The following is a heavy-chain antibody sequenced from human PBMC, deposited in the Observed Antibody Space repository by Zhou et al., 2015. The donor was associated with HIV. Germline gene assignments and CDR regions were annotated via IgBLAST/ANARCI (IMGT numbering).Heavy chain of an antibody. CDR2: ITPIFGTA. CDR3: ARWFGRFDY. V-gene: IGHV1-69*15. J-gene: IGHJ4*02. D-gene: IGHD3-10*01. CDR1: GGTFSGSD. Sequence: LVQSGTEVRKPGSSVNVSCKASGGTFSGSDISWVRQAPGQGLEWMGSITPIFGTANYAQKFQGRVTITADESTSTAYMELSSLRSEDTAVYYCARWFGRFDYWGQGTLVTVSS.